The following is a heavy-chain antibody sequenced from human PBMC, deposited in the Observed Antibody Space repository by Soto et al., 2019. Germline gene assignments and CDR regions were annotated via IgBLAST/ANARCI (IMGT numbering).Heavy chain of an antibody. D-gene: IGHD3-22*01. CDR2: MNPNSGNT. V-gene: IGHV1-8*01. CDR1: GYTFTSYD. J-gene: IGHJ2*01. Sequence: QVQLVQSGAEVKKPGASVKVSCKASGYTFTSYDINWVRQATGQGLEWMGWMNPNSGNTGYAQKIQGRVTMTRNTSISTAYMELSSLRSEDTAVYYCARGSYYDSSGYWYFDLWGRGTLVTVSS. CDR3: ARGSYYDSSGYWYFDL.